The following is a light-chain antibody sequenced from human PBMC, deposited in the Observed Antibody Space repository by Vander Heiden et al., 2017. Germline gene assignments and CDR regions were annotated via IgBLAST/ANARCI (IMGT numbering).Light chain of an antibody. V-gene: IGLV3-19*01. Sequence: SSELTQDPAVSVALVQTVRITCQGDSLRSYYASWYQQKPGQAPVLLIYGENNRPSGVPDRFSGSSSGNTASLTITGTQAEDEADYYCTSRDSSGNPYVFGTGTKVTVL. CDR3: TSRDSSGNPYV. CDR2: GEN. CDR1: SLRSYY. J-gene: IGLJ1*01.